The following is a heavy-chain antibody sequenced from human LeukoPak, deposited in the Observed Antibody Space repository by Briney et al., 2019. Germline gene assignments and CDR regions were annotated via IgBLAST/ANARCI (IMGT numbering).Heavy chain of an antibody. CDR2: ISSSGSTI. V-gene: IGHV3-11*04. J-gene: IGHJ4*02. Sequence: PGGSLRLSCAASGFTFSDYYMSWIRQAPGKGLEWVSYISSSGSTIYYADSVKGRFTISRDNAENSLYLQMNSLRAEDTAVYYCARETNYYDSSGTRRYFDYWGQGTLVTVSS. D-gene: IGHD3-22*01. CDR3: ARETNYYDSSGTRRYFDY. CDR1: GFTFSDYY.